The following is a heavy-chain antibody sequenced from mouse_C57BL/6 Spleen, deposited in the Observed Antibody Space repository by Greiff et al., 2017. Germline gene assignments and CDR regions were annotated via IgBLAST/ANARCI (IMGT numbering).Heavy chain of an antibody. D-gene: IGHD2-4*01. CDR1: GFSLTSYG. J-gene: IGHJ4*01. CDR2: IWSGGST. CDR3: ARNDYDTGLHYAMDY. Sequence: VQLVESGPGLVQPSQSLSITCTVSGFSLTSYGVHWVRQSPGKGLEWLGVIWSGGSTDYNAAFISRLSISKDNSKSQVFFKMNSLQADDTAIYYCARNDYDTGLHYAMDYWGQGTSVTVSS. V-gene: IGHV2-2*01.